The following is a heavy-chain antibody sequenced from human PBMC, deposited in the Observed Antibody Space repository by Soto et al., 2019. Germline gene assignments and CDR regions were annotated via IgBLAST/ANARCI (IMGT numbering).Heavy chain of an antibody. CDR2: IIPIFGTA. V-gene: IGHV1-69*01. CDR3: ARDGGRHSGGMDY. D-gene: IGHD1-26*01. CDR1: GGTFSSYS. J-gene: IGHJ4*02. Sequence: QVQLVQSGAEVKKPGASVKVSCKASGGTFSSYSINWVRQAPGQGLEWMGEIIPIFGTANYAQKFQGRVTITADESTSTAYMELSSLRSEDTAVYYCARDGGRHSGGMDYWGQGTLVTVSS.